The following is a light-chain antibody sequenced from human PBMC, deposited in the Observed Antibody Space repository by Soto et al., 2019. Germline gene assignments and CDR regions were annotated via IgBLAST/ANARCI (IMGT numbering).Light chain of an antibody. Sequence: SYELTQPPSVSVAPGKTATITCGGDIIGTKNVHWYQQKTGQAPVLVLRYDSDRPSGIPERFSGSNSGNTATLTISRVEAGDEADYHCQVWDSNSDHYVFGTGTKVTVL. V-gene: IGLV3-21*04. CDR3: QVWDSNSDHYV. CDR2: YDS. J-gene: IGLJ1*01. CDR1: IIGTKN.